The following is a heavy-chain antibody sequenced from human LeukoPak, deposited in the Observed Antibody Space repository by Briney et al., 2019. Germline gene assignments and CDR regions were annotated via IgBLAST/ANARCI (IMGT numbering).Heavy chain of an antibody. CDR2: IFPGDSDA. J-gene: IGHJ5*02. CDR3: AKLLSSGSYSSHWFDP. D-gene: IGHD3-22*01. CDR1: GYNFANYW. Sequence: GESLKISCQGSGYNFANYWIGWVRQMPGKGLEWMGVIFPGDSDARYSPSFQGQVTISADKSISTAYLQWSSLKASDTAMYYCAKLLSSGSYSSHWFDPWGQGTLVTVCS. V-gene: IGHV5-51*01.